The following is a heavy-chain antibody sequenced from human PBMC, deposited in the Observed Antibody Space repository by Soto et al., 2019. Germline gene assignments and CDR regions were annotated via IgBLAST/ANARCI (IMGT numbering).Heavy chain of an antibody. Sequence: PWGSLRLSCAASGFTFSSYWMSWVRQAPGKGLEWVANIKQDGSEKYYVDSVKGRFTISRDNAKNSLYLQMNSLRAEDTAVYYCASFYGGGYLYYYYGMDVWGQGTTVTVSS. D-gene: IGHD1-26*01. J-gene: IGHJ6*02. CDR3: ASFYGGGYLYYYYGMDV. CDR2: IKQDGSEK. CDR1: GFTFSSYW. V-gene: IGHV3-7*03.